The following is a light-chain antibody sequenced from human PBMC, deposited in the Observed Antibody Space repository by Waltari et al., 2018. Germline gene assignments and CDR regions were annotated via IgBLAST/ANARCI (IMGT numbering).Light chain of an antibody. CDR2: EVS. V-gene: IGLV2-23*02. CDR1: SSDVGSYNL. Sequence: QSALTQPASVSGSPGQSITISCTVTSSDVGSYNLVSWYQQHPGKAPKLRIYEVSRRPSGVSNRFSGSKSGNTASLTISGLQAEDEADYYCCSYAGSSTYVFGTGTKVTVL. CDR3: CSYAGSSTYV. J-gene: IGLJ1*01.